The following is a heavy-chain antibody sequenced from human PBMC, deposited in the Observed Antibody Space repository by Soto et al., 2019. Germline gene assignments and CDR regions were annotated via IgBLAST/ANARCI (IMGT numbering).Heavy chain of an antibody. Sequence: PGGSLRLSCAASGFTFNIHGMSWVRQVPGKGPEWVATIGGVGETYYADAVRGRFIVSRDDPKDTSYLQMNSLRAEDTARYFCARDAVPRNGKWDWFDPWGQGTLVTVSS. V-gene: IGHV3-23*01. CDR2: TIGGVGET. D-gene: IGHD1-26*01. CDR1: GFTFNIHG. CDR3: ARDAVPRNGKWDWFDP. J-gene: IGHJ5*02.